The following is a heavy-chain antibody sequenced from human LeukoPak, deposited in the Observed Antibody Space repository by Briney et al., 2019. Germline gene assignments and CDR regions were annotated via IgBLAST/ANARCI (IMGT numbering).Heavy chain of an antibody. Sequence: GGSLRLSCAASGFTFDDYAMHWVRLAPGKGLEWVSLISGDVDSTYYADSVEGRFTISRDKSKNSLYLQMNSLRTEDTGLYYCTKDIRSYYESSGYYSYFDSWGQGTLVTVSS. D-gene: IGHD3-22*01. J-gene: IGHJ4*02. CDR2: ISGDVDST. V-gene: IGHV3-43*02. CDR3: TKDIRSYYESSGYYSYFDS. CDR1: GFTFDDYA.